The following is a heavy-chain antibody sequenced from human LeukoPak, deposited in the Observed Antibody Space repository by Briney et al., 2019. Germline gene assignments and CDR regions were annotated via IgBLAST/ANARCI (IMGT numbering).Heavy chain of an antibody. CDR2: NYYSGST. J-gene: IGHJ5*02. CDR1: GGSISGYY. Sequence: SETLSLTCTVSGGSISGYYWSWIRQPPGKGLEWIGYNYYSGSTNYNPSLKSRVTISEDTSKNQFSLKLSSVTAADTAVYYCARHRDIAALAGWFDPWGQGTPVTVSS. V-gene: IGHV4-59*01. D-gene: IGHD6-6*01. CDR3: ARHRDIAALAGWFDP.